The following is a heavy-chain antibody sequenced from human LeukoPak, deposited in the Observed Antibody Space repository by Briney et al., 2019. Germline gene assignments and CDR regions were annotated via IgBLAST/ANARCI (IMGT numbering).Heavy chain of an antibody. V-gene: IGHV3-23*01. D-gene: IGHD3-10*01. CDR3: AKDLYSITMVRGVISYYFDY. CDR2: ISGSGGST. Sequence: GGSLRLSCAASGFTFSSYAMSWVRQAPGKGLEWVSAISGSGGSTYYADSVKGRFTISRDNSKNTLYLQMNSLRAEDTAVYYCAKDLYSITMVRGVISYYFDYWGQGTLVTVSS. J-gene: IGHJ4*02. CDR1: GFTFSSYA.